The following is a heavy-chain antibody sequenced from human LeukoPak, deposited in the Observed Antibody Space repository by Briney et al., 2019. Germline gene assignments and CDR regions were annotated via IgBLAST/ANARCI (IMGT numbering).Heavy chain of an antibody. Sequence: SETLSLTCTVSGGSISSYYWSWIRRPPGKGLEWIGYIYYSGSTNYNPSLKSRVTISVDTSKNQFSLKLSSVTAADTAVYYCASGGSSLTDISAFDIWGQGTMVTVSS. CDR1: GGSISSYY. D-gene: IGHD4-23*01. J-gene: IGHJ3*02. CDR3: ASGGSSLTDISAFDI. CDR2: IYYSGST. V-gene: IGHV4-59*01.